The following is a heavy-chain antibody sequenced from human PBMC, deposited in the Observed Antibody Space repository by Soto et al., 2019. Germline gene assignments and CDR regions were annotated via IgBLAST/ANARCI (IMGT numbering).Heavy chain of an antibody. J-gene: IGHJ6*03. Sequence: QVQLVQSGAEVKKPGSSVKVSCKASGGTFSSYTISWVRQAPGQGLEWMGRIIPILGIANYAQKFQGRVTITADKSTSTTYMELSSLRSEDTAVYYCASEIVYCSGGSCYPYYYYYMDVWGKGTTVTVSS. CDR3: ASEIVYCSGGSCYPYYYYYMDV. D-gene: IGHD2-15*01. CDR2: IIPILGIA. CDR1: GGTFSSYT. V-gene: IGHV1-69*02.